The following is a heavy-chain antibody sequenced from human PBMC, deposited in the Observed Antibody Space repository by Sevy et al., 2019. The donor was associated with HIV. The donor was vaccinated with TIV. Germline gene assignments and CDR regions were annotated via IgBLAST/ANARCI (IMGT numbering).Heavy chain of an antibody. D-gene: IGHD3-3*01. V-gene: IGHV2-5*01. CDR1: GFSLSTSGVG. J-gene: IGHJ3*02. CDR2: IYWNDDK. Sequence: SGPTLVKPTQTLTLTCTFSGFSLSTSGVGVGWIRQPPGKALEWLALIYWNDDKRYSPSLKSRLTITKDTSKNQGVLTMTNMDPVDTATYYCAHWERRILEWPHTRGDAFDIWGQGTMVTVSS. CDR3: AHWERRILEWPHTRGDAFDI.